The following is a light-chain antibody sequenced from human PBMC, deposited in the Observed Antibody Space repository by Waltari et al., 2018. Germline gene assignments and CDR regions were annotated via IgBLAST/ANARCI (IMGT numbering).Light chain of an antibody. J-gene: IGKJ1*01. CDR1: QSISSY. Sequence: DIHMTQSPSSLSTSVGDRVTITCRASQSISSYLNWYQQKPGKAPKLLIYAASSLQSGVPLRFSGSGSGRDFTLIISSLQPEDFATYYCQQSYSHTRTFGQGTKVEIK. CDR3: QQSYSHTRT. V-gene: IGKV1-39*01. CDR2: AAS.